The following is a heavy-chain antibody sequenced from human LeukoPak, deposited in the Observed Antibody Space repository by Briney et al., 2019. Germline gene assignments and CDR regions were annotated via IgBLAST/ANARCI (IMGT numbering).Heavy chain of an antibody. CDR2: ISISGSKT. V-gene: IGHV3-23*01. CDR3: ANEIRPNDY. CDR1: EFDFSSHS. D-gene: IGHD4-17*01. Sequence: SGGSLRLSCAASEFDFSSHSMTWVRQAPGKGLEWVSAISISGSKTYYADSVKGRFTISRDNSKHTLYLQVNSLRAEDTAVYYCANEIRPNDYWGQGTLVTVSS. J-gene: IGHJ4*02.